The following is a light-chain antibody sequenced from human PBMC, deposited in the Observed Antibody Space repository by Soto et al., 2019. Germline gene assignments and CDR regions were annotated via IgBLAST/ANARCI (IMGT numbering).Light chain of an antibody. CDR2: KAS. CDR3: QQYSTYPYI. CDR1: QSINRW. J-gene: IGKJ2*01. Sequence: DIQMTQSPSTLSASVGDRVTITCRASQSINRWLAGYQQKPVKAPKLLIYKASTLESGVPSRFSGGGIGTEFSLSISSLQPDDFATYYCQQYSTYPYIFGQGTKVDIK. V-gene: IGKV1-5*03.